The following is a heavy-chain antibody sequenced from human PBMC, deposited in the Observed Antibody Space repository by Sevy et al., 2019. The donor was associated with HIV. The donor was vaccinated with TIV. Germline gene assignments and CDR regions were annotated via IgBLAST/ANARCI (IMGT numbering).Heavy chain of an antibody. CDR2: ISAYNGNT. CDR3: ARSLLYSNWGLYYYGMDV. V-gene: IGHV1-18*01. D-gene: IGHD7-27*01. CDR1: GYTFTSYG. Sequence: ASVKVSCKASGYTFTSYGISWVRQAPGQGLEWMGWISAYNGNTNYAQKLQGRVTMTTDTSTSTAYMELRSLRSDDTAVYYCARSLLYSNWGLYYYGMDVWGQGTTVTVSS. J-gene: IGHJ6*02.